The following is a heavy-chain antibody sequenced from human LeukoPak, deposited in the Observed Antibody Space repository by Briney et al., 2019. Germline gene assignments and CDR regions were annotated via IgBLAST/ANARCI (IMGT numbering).Heavy chain of an antibody. CDR1: GFTFDDYG. D-gene: IGHD3-10*01. J-gene: IGHJ4*02. CDR2: ISGSGGST. CDR3: AKVMVRGVIIKPLDY. Sequence: GGSLRLSCAASGFTFDDYGMSWVRQAPGKGLEWVSAISGSGGSTYYADSVKGRLTISRDNSKNTLYLQMNSLRAEDTAVYYCAKVMVRGVIIKPLDYWGQGTLVTVSS. V-gene: IGHV3-23*01.